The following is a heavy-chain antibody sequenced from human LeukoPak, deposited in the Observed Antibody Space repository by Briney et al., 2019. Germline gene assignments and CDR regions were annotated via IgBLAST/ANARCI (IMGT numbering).Heavy chain of an antibody. D-gene: IGHD1-1*01. CDR1: GFTFSNYA. J-gene: IGHJ4*02. V-gene: IGHV3-23*01. Sequence: GGSLRLSCAASGFTFSNYAMSWVRRAPARGLEWVSSLRGDGETFYADSVKGRFTLSRDNSRNSVYLQLNNLRVEDTAVYYCAKASRVSNADSVFWGQGTLVTVSS. CDR3: AKASRVSNADSVF. CDR2: LRGDGET.